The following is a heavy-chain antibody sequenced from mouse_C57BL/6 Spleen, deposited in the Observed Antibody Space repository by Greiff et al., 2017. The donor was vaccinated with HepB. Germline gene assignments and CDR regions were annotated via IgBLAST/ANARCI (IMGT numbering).Heavy chain of an antibody. CDR3: AIGDFWVAMDH. V-gene: IGHV1-4*01. J-gene: IGHJ4*01. Sequence: VQLQQSGAELARPGASVKMSCKASGYTFTSYTMHWVKQRPGQGLEWIGYINPSSGYTKYNQKFKDKATLTADKSSSTAYMQLSSLTSEDSAVYYCAIGDFWVAMDHWGQGTSVTVSS. CDR1: GYTFTSYT. D-gene: IGHD4-1*01. CDR2: INPSSGYT.